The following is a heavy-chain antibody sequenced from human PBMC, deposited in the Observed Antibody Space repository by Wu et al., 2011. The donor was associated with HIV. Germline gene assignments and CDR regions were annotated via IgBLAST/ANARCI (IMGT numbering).Heavy chain of an antibody. CDR3: ARGLIPWVDTAMVISSDGMDV. Sequence: QVQLVQSGAEVKKPGSSVKVSCKASGGTFSSFAISWVRQASGQGLEWMGGIIPKLNAPNYAHKFQGRITISADMSTSTSYLELSRLRSDDTAVYYCARGLIPWVDTAMVISSDGMDVVGQGTDGHRLL. J-gene: IGHJ6*02. V-gene: IGHV1-69*14. CDR2: IIPKLNAP. D-gene: IGHD5-18*01. CDR1: GGTFSSFA.